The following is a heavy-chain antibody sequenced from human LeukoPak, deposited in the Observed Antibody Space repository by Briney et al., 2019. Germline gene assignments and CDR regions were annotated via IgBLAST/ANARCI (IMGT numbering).Heavy chain of an antibody. CDR3: ARELLWFGELLYYYGMDV. J-gene: IGHJ6*02. D-gene: IGHD3-10*01. Sequence: PGGSLRLSCAASGFTLSSYSMNWVRQAPGKGLEWVSSISSSSSYIYYADSVKGRFTISRDNAKNSLYLQMNSLRAEDTAVYYCARELLWFGELLYYYGMDVWGQGTTVTVSS. CDR2: ISSSSSYI. CDR1: GFTLSSYS. V-gene: IGHV3-21*01.